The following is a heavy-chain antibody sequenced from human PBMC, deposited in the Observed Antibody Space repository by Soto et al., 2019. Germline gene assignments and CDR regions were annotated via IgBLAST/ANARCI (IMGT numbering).Heavy chain of an antibody. CDR3: AREEYSSGWYYFDY. J-gene: IGHJ4*02. V-gene: IGHV1-18*01. CDR1: GYSFTTHS. CDR2: ISADNGNT. Sequence: LVKSACKPSGYSFTTHSRRCGRQAPGQRLEWMGWISADNGNTNYAQKLQGRVTMTTDTSTSTAYMELRSLRSDDTAVYYCAREEYSSGWYYFDYWGQGTLVTVSS. D-gene: IGHD6-19*01.